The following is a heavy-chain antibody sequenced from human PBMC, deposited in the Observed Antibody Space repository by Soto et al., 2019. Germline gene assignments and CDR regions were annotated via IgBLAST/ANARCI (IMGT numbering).Heavy chain of an antibody. D-gene: IGHD3-16*02. CDR2: IKQDGSEK. V-gene: IGHV3-7*01. CDR1: GFTFSSYW. Sequence: EVQLVESGGGLVQPGGSLRLSCAASGFTFSSYWMSWVRQAPGKGLEWVANIKQDGSEKYNVASVKGRFTISRDNAKNSLYLQMNSLRAEDTAVYYCARVGDYIWGSYRFDYWGQGTLVTVSS. J-gene: IGHJ4*02. CDR3: ARVGDYIWGSYRFDY.